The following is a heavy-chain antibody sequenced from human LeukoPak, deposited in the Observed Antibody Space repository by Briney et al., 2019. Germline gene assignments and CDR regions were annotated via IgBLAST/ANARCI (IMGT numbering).Heavy chain of an antibody. CDR1: GFTVSSNY. CDR2: IYSGGST. D-gene: IGHD2-2*02. CDR3: ARGFGVIPLDY. V-gene: IGHV3-66*01. J-gene: IGHJ4*02. Sequence: PGGSLRPSCAASGFTVSSNYMSWVRQAPGKGLEWVSVIYSGGSTYYADSVKGRFTISRDNSKNTLYLQMNSLRAEDTAVYYCARGFGVIPLDYWGQGTLVTVSS.